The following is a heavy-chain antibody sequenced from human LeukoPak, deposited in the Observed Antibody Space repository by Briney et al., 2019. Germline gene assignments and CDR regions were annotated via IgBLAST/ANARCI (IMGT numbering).Heavy chain of an antibody. D-gene: IGHD2-2*01. CDR2: INPSGGST. CDR3: AREIVVVRSAMGFDP. J-gene: IGHJ5*02. CDR1: GYSFTTYY. V-gene: IGHV1-46*01. Sequence: ASVKVSCKASGYSFTTYYIHWVRQAPGQGLEWMGVINPSGGSTSFAQKFQARLTMTMDTSTSTVYMELSGLSSEDTAVYYCAREIVVVRSAMGFDPWGQGTLVTVSS.